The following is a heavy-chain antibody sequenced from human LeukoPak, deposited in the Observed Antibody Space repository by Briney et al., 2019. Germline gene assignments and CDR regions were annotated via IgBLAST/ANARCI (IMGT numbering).Heavy chain of an antibody. CDR2: ISYDGSNK. CDR1: GFTFSSYA. V-gene: IGHV3-30-3*02. CDR3: AKKSVLFDP. J-gene: IGHJ5*02. Sequence: GRSLRLSCAASGFTFSSYAMHWVRQAPGKGLEWVAVISYDGSNKYYADSVKGRFTISRDNSKNTLYLQMNSLRAEDTAVYYCAKKSVLFDPWGQGTLVTVSS.